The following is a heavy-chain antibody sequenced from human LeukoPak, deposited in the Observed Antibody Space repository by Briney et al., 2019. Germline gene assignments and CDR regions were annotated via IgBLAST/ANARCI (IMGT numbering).Heavy chain of an antibody. Sequence: ASVKVSCKVSGYTLTELSMHWVRLAPGKGLEWMGGFDPEDGETIYAQKFQGRVTMTEDTSTDTAYMELSSLRSEDTAVYYCATAFGGVNTMIFHWGQGTLVTVSS. CDR1: GYTLTELS. CDR2: FDPEDGET. CDR3: ATAFGGVNTMIFH. D-gene: IGHD3-22*01. V-gene: IGHV1-24*01. J-gene: IGHJ4*02.